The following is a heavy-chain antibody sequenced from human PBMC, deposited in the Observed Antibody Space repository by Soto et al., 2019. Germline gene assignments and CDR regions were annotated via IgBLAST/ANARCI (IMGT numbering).Heavy chain of an antibody. V-gene: IGHV4-61*01. D-gene: IGHD2-21*02. Sequence: SETLSLTCTVSGGSVGSDSFYWSWIRQPPGKGLEWIAFIYHSGSTNYNPSLNSRVSMSIDTSKDQFSLKLKSVTAADTALYFCARQRTSVVTQAYFDVWGPGSLVTISS. CDR2: IYHSGST. CDR3: ARQRTSVVTQAYFDV. CDR1: GGSVGSDSFY. J-gene: IGHJ4*02.